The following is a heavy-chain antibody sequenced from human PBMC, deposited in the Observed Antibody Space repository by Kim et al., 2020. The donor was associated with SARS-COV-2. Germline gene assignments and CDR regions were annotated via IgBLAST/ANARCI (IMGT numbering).Heavy chain of an antibody. J-gene: IGHJ4*02. D-gene: IGHD1-7*01. V-gene: IGHV1-8*01. Sequence: GYAQKFQGRVTMTRNTSISTAYMELSSLRSEDTAVYYCARGRAITGTYGYWGQGTLVTVSS. CDR3: ARGRAITGTYGY.